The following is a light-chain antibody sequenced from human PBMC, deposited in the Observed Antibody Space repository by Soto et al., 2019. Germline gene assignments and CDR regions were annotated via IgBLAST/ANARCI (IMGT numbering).Light chain of an antibody. CDR2: DAS. J-gene: IGKJ1*01. CDR1: QSISDW. V-gene: IGKV1-5*01. CDR3: QQYNSYSWT. Sequence: IQMTQSPSTLSAFVGDRVTITCRASQSISDWLAWFQQKPGKAPKLLIYDASSLESGVPSRFSGSGSGTEFTLTISSLQPDDFATYYCQQYNSYSWTFGQGTKVDIK.